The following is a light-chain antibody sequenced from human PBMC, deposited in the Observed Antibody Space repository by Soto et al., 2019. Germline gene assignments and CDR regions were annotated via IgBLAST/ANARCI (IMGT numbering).Light chain of an antibody. V-gene: IGKV1-39*01. CDR1: QSISSY. J-gene: IGKJ2*01. CDR3: QQSYNTPFT. Sequence: DIQMTQSPSSLSPSVGDRVTITCRASQSISSYLNWYQQEPGKAPQLLIYYASRLQSVVPSRCSGSWSGTDFTLTISRLQPEDLATYYCQQSYNTPFTFGQGTKLEIK. CDR2: YAS.